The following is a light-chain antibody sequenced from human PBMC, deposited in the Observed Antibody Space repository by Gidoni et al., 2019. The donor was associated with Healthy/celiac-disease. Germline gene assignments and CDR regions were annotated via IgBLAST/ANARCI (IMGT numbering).Light chain of an antibody. Sequence: ELVLTQSPGTLSLSPGERATLSCRASQSVSSSYLAWYQQKPGQAPRLLIYGASSRATGIPDRFSGSGSGTDFTLTISRLEPEDCAVYYCQQYGSSPMYTFXQXTKLEIK. CDR3: QQYGSSPMYT. CDR1: QSVSSSY. V-gene: IGKV3-20*01. J-gene: IGKJ2*01. CDR2: GAS.